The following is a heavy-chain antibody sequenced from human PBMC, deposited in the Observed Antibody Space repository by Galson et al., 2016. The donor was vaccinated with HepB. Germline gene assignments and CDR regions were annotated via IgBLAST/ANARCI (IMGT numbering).Heavy chain of an antibody. V-gene: IGHV3-48*01. J-gene: IGHJ4*02. D-gene: IGHD5-12*01. CDR2: ISSSGSPT. CDR1: GFNFRNYG. Sequence: SLRLSCAASGFNFRNYGIYWVRQAPGKGLEWISYISSSGSPTYFADSVRGRFTIPRDNAKNSLLMQMNSLRAEDTAVYYCARDRGTSGYAWDPPGYWGQGTLVTVSS. CDR3: ARDRGTSGYAWDPPGY.